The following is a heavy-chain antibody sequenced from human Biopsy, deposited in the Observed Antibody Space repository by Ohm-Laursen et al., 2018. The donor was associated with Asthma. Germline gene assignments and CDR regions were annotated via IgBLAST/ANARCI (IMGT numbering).Heavy chain of an antibody. D-gene: IGHD3-10*01. CDR2: ISYSGTT. J-gene: IGHJ6*02. CDR3: ARVRGDGSESAIDNYFGMDV. CDR1: GDSISSPAYY. Sequence: SQTLSLTCSVSGDSISSPAYYWSWVRQHPGKGLEWIGYISYSGTTFYHPSLMSRLIISLDTSKNQFSLKLSSVTAADTAVYYCARVRGDGSESAIDNYFGMDVWGQGTTVTVS. V-gene: IGHV4-31*03.